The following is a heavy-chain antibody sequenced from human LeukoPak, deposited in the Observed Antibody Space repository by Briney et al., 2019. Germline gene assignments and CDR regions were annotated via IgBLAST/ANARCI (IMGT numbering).Heavy chain of an antibody. CDR1: GFTFTSYA. CDR2: ISGSGGST. CDR3: AKGQYYYDSSDAFDI. J-gene: IGHJ3*02. Sequence: GGSLRLSCAASGFTFTSYAMSWVRQAPGEGLEWVSAISGSGGSTYYADSVKGRFTISRDNSKNTLYLQMNSLRAEDTAVYYCAKGQYYYDSSDAFDIWGQGTMVTVSS. D-gene: IGHD3-22*01. V-gene: IGHV3-23*01.